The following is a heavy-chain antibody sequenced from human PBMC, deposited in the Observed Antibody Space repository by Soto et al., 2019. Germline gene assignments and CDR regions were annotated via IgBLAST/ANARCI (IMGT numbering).Heavy chain of an antibody. V-gene: IGHV3-74*01. J-gene: IGHJ6*02. CDR3: ARGDISSDYLNSKHAMDV. CDR1: GFTFSHHL. D-gene: IGHD5-12*01. Sequence: GGSLRLSCAASGFTFSHHLMHWVRQAPGKGLVWVARINSDGSGTNYADSVKGRFTISRDNTKNTLYVQMSSLTTEDTAVYYCARGDISSDYLNSKHAMDVWGQGTTVTVSS. CDR2: INSDGSGT.